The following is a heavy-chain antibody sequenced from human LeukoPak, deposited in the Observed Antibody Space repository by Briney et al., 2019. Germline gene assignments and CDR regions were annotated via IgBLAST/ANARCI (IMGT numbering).Heavy chain of an antibody. CDR1: GGSISTYY. CDR3: ARGSGSYQGDFDY. Sequence: TSETLSLTCTVSGGSISTYYWSWIRQPPGKGLEWIGYISYTGNTNYNPSLKSRVTISVDTSKNQFSLKLSSVTAAGTAVYYCARGSGSYQGDFDYWGQGTLVTVSS. J-gene: IGHJ4*02. CDR2: ISYTGNT. V-gene: IGHV4-59*01. D-gene: IGHD1-26*01.